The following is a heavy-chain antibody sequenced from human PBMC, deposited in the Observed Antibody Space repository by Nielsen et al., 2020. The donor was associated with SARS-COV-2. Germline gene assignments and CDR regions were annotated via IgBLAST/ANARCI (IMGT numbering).Heavy chain of an antibody. Sequence: WIRQPPGKGLEWIGYIYHSGSTYYNPSLKSRVTISVDRSKNQFSLKLSSVTAADTAVYYCARGFKEYYYDSSGYYTGNWFDPWGQGTLVTVS. V-gene: IGHV4-30-2*01. J-gene: IGHJ5*02. CDR3: ARGFKEYYYDSSGYYTGNWFDP. D-gene: IGHD3-22*01. CDR2: IYHSGST.